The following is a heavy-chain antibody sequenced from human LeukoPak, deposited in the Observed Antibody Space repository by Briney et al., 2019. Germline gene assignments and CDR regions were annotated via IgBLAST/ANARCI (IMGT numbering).Heavy chain of an antibody. Sequence: SETLSLTCAVYGGSFSDYFWGWIRQPPGRGLEWIGEINHSGRTYYNPSLKSRVTISVDTSKNQFSLNLSSVTAADTAVYYCARDVVVVPAAIHYGMDAWGQGTTVTVSS. CDR2: INHSGRT. D-gene: IGHD2-2*01. V-gene: IGHV4-34*01. CDR1: GGSFSDYF. CDR3: ARDVVVVPAAIHYGMDA. J-gene: IGHJ6*02.